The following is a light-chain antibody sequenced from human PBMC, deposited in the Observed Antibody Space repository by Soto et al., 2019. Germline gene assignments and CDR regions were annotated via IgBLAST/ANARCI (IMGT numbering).Light chain of an antibody. J-gene: IGKJ1*01. CDR1: QSVTSN. Sequence: EIVLTQSPGTLSLSPGERATLSCRASQSVTSNLAWYQQKPGQAPGLLIYGASSRATGIPDRFSGSGSGTDFTLTISRLEPEDFAVYYCQQYGRSPWTFGQGTKVDIK. V-gene: IGKV3-20*01. CDR2: GAS. CDR3: QQYGRSPWT.